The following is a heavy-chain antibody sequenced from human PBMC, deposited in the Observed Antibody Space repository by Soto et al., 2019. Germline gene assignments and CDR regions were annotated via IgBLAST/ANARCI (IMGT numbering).Heavy chain of an antibody. D-gene: IGHD6-13*01. Sequence: EVQLVESGGGLVQPGGSLRLSCAASGFTVSSNYMSWVRQAPGKGLEWVSVVYSGGSTYYADSVKGRFTISRDNSKNTLYLQMDSLRAEDTAMYYCARDQWRGSNSWPYYFDYWGQGTLVTVSS. CDR3: ARDQWRGSNSWPYYFDY. CDR2: VYSGGST. V-gene: IGHV3-66*01. J-gene: IGHJ4*02. CDR1: GFTVSSNY.